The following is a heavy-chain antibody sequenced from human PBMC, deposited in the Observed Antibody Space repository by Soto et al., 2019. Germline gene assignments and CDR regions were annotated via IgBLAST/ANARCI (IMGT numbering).Heavy chain of an antibody. CDR1: GYTFTSYD. Sequence: ASVKVSCKASGYTFTSYDINWVRQATGQGLEWMGWMNPNSGNAGYAQKFQGRVTMTRNTSISTAYMELSSLRSEDTAVYYCARGLIRFTGRFDPWGQGTLVTVSS. CDR2: MNPNSGNA. V-gene: IGHV1-8*01. J-gene: IGHJ5*02. CDR3: ARGLIRFTGRFDP. D-gene: IGHD3-3*01.